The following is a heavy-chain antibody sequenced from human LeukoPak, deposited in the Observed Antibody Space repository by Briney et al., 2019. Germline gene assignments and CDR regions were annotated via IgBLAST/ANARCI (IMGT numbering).Heavy chain of an antibody. CDR1: GGSISSYY. Sequence: SETLSLTCTVSGGSISSYYWSWIRQPPGKGLEWIGYIYYSGTTNYNPSLKSRVTISVDTSKNQFSLKLSSVTAADTAVYFCARHPLRGGFDYWGQGTLVTVSS. CDR2: IYYSGTT. J-gene: IGHJ4*02. V-gene: IGHV4-59*08. CDR3: ARHPLRGGFDY.